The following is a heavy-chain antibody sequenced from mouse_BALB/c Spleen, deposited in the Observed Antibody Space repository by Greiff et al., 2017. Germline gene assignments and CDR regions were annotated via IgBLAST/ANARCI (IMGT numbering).Heavy chain of an antibody. J-gene: IGHJ2*01. CDR1: GYTFSSYW. Sequence: VQLVESGAELMKPGASVKISCKATGYTFSSYWIEWVKQRPGHGLEWIGEILPGSGSTNYNEKFKGKATFTADTSSNTAYMQLSSLTSEDSAVYYCARKRGGLLSDYWGQGTTLTVSS. CDR2: ILPGSGST. D-gene: IGHD2-10*01. V-gene: IGHV1-9*01. CDR3: ARKRGGLLSDY.